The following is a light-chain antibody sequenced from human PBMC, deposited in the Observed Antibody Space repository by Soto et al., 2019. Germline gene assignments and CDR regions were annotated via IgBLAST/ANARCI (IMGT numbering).Light chain of an antibody. V-gene: IGKV3-20*01. J-gene: IGKJ2*01. CDR3: QHFDSSSYP. CDR2: GAS. Sequence: EVVLTQSPGTLSLSPGQRATLSCRASQSVTSSYLAWYQQKPGQAPRLLIYGASIRATGIPDRFSGSGSGADFTLPISNLEPEDLALFYCQHFDSSSYPFGQGTKLEI. CDR1: QSVTSSY.